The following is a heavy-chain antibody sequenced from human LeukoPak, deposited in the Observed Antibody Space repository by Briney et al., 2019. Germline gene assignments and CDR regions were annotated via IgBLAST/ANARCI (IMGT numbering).Heavy chain of an antibody. CDR3: AKCGTTCYANAFYI. D-gene: IGHD2-2*01. V-gene: IGHV3-23*01. CDR1: GFTLSSYA. J-gene: IGHJ3*02. Sequence: GGSLRLSCAASGFTLSSYAMSWVRQAPGKGLEWVSAISRSGGDTEYADSVKGRFTISRDNSKNTLYMQMNSLRAEDAAVYYCAKCGTTCYANAFYIWGRGTMVTVSS. CDR2: ISRSGGDT.